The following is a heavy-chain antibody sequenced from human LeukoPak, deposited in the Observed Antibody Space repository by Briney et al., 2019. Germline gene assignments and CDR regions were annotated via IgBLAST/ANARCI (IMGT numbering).Heavy chain of an antibody. V-gene: IGHV1-8*01. Sequence: VASVKVSCKASGYTFTSYDINWVRQATGQGLEWMGWTNPNSGNTGYAQKFQGRVTMTRNTSISTAYMELSSLRSEDTAVYYCARETRDDYVWGSYRYTFDYWGQGTLVTVSS. CDR3: ARETRDDYVWGSYRYTFDY. CDR2: TNPNSGNT. CDR1: GYTFTSYD. J-gene: IGHJ4*02. D-gene: IGHD3-16*02.